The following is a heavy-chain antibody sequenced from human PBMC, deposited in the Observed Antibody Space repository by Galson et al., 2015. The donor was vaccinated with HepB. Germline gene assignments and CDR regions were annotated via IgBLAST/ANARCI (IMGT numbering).Heavy chain of an antibody. V-gene: IGHV1-69*13. CDR2: IIPIFGTT. J-gene: IGHJ6*02. Sequence: SVKVSCKAPGGTFSSYAISWVRQAPGQGLEWMGGIIPIFGTTNYAQKFQGRVTITADESTSTAYMELSSLRSEDTAVYYCARADCGGDCYPGYYYGMDVWGQGTTVTVSS. D-gene: IGHD2-21*02. CDR1: GGTFSSYA. CDR3: ARADCGGDCYPGYYYGMDV.